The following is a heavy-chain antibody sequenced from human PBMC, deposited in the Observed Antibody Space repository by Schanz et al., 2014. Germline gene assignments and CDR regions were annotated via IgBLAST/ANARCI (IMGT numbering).Heavy chain of an antibody. D-gene: IGHD4-17*01. CDR3: VRDLGGDQTDY. Sequence: VHLEESGGGVVQPGRSLRLSCAASGFTFHTYDMHWVRQAPGKGLEWVAATRYDGNNKYYVDSVKGRFTISRDNSKNTLYLQVNSLRAEDTAVYYCVRDLGGDQTDYWGQGTLVTVSS. V-gene: IGHV3-33*08. J-gene: IGHJ4*02. CDR2: TRYDGNNK. CDR1: GFTFHTYD.